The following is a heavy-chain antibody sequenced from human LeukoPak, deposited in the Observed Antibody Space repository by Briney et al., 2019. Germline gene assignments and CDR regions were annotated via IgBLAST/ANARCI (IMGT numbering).Heavy chain of an antibody. Sequence: SETLSLTCTVSGGSISSYYWSWIRQPAGKGLEWIGRIYTSGSTNYNPSLKSRVTMSVDTSKNQFSLKLSSVTAADTAVYYCASSFYDFWSGPVGLYYFDYWGQGTLVTVSS. CDR1: GGSISSYY. V-gene: IGHV4-4*07. CDR3: ASSFYDFWSGPVGLYYFDY. CDR2: IYTSGST. D-gene: IGHD3-3*01. J-gene: IGHJ4*02.